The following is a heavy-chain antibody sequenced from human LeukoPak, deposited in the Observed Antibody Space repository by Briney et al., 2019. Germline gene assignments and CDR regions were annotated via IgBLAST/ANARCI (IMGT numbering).Heavy chain of an antibody. CDR2: INPNSGGT. V-gene: IGHV1-2*02. D-gene: IGHD1-26*01. Sequence: ASVKVSCKASGYTFTGYYMHWVRQAPGQGREWMGWINPNSGGTNYAQKCQGRVTMTRDTSISTAYMELSRLRSDDTAVYYCAREAGYSGSYYTDRAYLYWGQGTLVTVSS. J-gene: IGHJ4*02. CDR3: AREAGYSGSYYTDRAYLY. CDR1: GYTFTGYY.